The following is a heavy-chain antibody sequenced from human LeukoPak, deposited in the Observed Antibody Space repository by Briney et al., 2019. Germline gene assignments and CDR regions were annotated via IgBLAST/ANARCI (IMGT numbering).Heavy chain of an antibody. CDR3: ARAPWPRQLVHYYLDV. CDR1: GGSFSGYF. J-gene: IGHJ6*03. CDR2: INHSGST. Sequence: PSETLSLTCAVYGGSFSGYFWSWIRQPPGKGLVWIGEINHSGSTNYNPSLKSRVTVSVDTSKNQFSLNLSSVTAADTAVYYCARAPWPRQLVHYYLDVWAKGTTVTVSS. D-gene: IGHD6-6*01. V-gene: IGHV4-34*01.